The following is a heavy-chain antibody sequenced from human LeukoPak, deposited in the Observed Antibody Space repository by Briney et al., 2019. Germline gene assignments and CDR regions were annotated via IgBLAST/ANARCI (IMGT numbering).Heavy chain of an antibody. Sequence: GGSLRLSCAASGFTVSSNYMNWVRQAPGKGLEWVSIIYSGGSTYYADSVKGRFTISRDNSKNTLYLQMNSLRAEDTAVYYCARTPRYSSGWFNYHMDVWGKGTTVTISS. CDR2: IYSGGST. J-gene: IGHJ6*03. CDR1: GFTVSSNY. D-gene: IGHD6-19*01. V-gene: IGHV3-66*01. CDR3: ARTPRYSSGWFNYHMDV.